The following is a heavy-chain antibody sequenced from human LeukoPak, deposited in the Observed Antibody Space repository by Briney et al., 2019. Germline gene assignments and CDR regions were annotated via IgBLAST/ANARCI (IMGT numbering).Heavy chain of an antibody. CDR3: AKEPNDFWSGYLTY. CDR2: ITSSGGTT. V-gene: IGHV3-23*01. J-gene: IGHJ4*02. D-gene: IGHD3-3*01. Sequence: QTGGSLRLSCAGSGFTLSTCAMSWVRQAPGKGLEWVSGITSSGGTTYYADSVKGRFTVSRDNSKNTLYLLMSSLRAEDTAVYYCAKEPNDFWSGYLTYWGQGTLVTVSS. CDR1: GFTLSTCA.